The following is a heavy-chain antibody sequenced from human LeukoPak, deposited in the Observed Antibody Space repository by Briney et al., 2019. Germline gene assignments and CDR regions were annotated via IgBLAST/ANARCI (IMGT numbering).Heavy chain of an antibody. J-gene: IGHJ6*02. CDR2: IYPGDSDT. V-gene: IGHV5-51*01. CDR1: GYSFTSYW. CDR3: ARMQGDIVVVPAPEKYYYYYGMDV. D-gene: IGHD2-2*01. Sequence: GESLKISCKGSGYSFTSYWIGWVRQMPRKGLEWMGIIYPGDSDTRYSPSFQGQVTMSVDKSISIAYLQWSSLKASDTAMYYCARMQGDIVVVPAPEKYYYYYGMDVWGQGTTVTVSS.